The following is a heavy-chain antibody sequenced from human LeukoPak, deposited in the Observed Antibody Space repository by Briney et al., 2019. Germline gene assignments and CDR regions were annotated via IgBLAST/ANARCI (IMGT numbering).Heavy chain of an antibody. CDR3: ARDLTIFGVVGHAFDI. D-gene: IGHD3-3*01. Sequence: ASVKVSCKASGYTFTGYYMHWVRQAPGQGLEWMGWINPNSGGTNYAQKFQGRVTMTRDTSTSTVYMELSSLRSEDTAVYYCARDLTIFGVVGHAFDIWGQGTMVTVSS. V-gene: IGHV1-2*02. CDR1: GYTFTGYY. J-gene: IGHJ3*02. CDR2: INPNSGGT.